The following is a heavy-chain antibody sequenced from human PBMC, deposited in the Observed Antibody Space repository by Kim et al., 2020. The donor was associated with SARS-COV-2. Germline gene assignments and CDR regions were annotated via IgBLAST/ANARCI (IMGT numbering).Heavy chain of an antibody. CDR1: GYTLTSFA. CDR2: VNGGNGDI. J-gene: IGHJ4*02. Sequence: ASVKVSCKASGYTLTSFAMQWVRQAPGQRLEWMGWVNGGNGDIKYSQKFQDRVSITMDTSASTSHMELSSLRSEDTAIYYCARDWLDDSNYNLDYWGQGT. D-gene: IGHD4-4*01. CDR3: ARDWLDDSNYNLDY. V-gene: IGHV1-3*01.